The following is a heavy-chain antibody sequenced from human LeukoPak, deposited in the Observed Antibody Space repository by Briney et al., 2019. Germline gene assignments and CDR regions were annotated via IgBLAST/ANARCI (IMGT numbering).Heavy chain of an antibody. CDR1: GFTFSSYA. J-gene: IGHJ4*02. V-gene: IGHV3-23*01. CDR3: AKRWLDYFDY. Sequence: GGSLRLPCAASGFTFSSYAMSWVRQAPGKGLEWVSAISGSGGSTYYADSVKGRFTISRDNSKNTLYLQMNSLRAKDTAVYYCAKRWLDYFDYWGQGTLVTVSS. CDR2: ISGSGGST. D-gene: IGHD6-19*01.